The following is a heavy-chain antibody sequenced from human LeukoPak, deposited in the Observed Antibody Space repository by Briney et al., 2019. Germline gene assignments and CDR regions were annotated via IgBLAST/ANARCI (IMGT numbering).Heavy chain of an antibody. Sequence: GASVKVSCKASGGTFSTYAITWVRQAPGQGLEWMGGIIPIFGTANYAQKFQDRVTITTDASTSTVYMELTSLRSEDTAVYYCASGGYYYDSSGYPGGDYWGQGTLVTVSS. CDR2: IIPIFGTA. CDR1: GGTFSTYA. J-gene: IGHJ4*02. V-gene: IGHV1-69*05. D-gene: IGHD3-22*01. CDR3: ASGGYYYDSSGYPGGDY.